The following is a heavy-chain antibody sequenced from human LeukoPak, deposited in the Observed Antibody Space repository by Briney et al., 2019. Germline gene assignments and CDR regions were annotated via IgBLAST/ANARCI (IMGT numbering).Heavy chain of an antibody. D-gene: IGHD2-2*01. CDR3: AKGPLRGTAAAIDY. J-gene: IGHJ4*02. Sequence: PGGSLRLSCAASGFTFNNYWIHWVRQAPGKGLEWVAVISYDGRNIHYPDSVKGRFTISRDISTDTLWLQMDSLRTEDTAVYYCAKGPLRGTAAAIDYWGQGTLVTVSS. CDR1: GFTFNNYW. CDR2: ISYDGRNI. V-gene: IGHV3-30*18.